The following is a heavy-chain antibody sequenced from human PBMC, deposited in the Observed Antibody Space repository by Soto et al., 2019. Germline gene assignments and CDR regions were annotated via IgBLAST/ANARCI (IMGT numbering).Heavy chain of an antibody. CDR1: GGSISSYY. CDR2: IYYSGST. CDR3: ARADYDFWSGYYSFDY. Sequence: SETLSLTCTVSGGSISSYYWRWIRQPPGKGLEWIGYIYYSGSTNYNPSLKSRVTISVDTSKNQFSLKLSSVTAADTAVYYCARADYDFWSGYYSFDYWGQGTLVTVS. J-gene: IGHJ4*02. V-gene: IGHV4-59*01. D-gene: IGHD3-3*01.